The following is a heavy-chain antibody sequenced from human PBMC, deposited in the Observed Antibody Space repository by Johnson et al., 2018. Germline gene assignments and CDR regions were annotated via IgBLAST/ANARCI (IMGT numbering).Heavy chain of an antibody. J-gene: IGHJ6*02. CDR1: GFTFSDYY. CDR3: ARVGGATVTPGYYGMDV. Sequence: QVQLVQSGGGLVQPGGSLRLSCAASGFTFSDYYFSWIRQAPGKGLEWVSSISSSDETISYADSVKGRFTISRDNAKNSLYLQMNSLRDEDTAVYYCARVGGATVTPGYYGMDVWGQGTTVTVAS. CDR2: ISSSDETI. V-gene: IGHV3-11*04. D-gene: IGHD4-17*01.